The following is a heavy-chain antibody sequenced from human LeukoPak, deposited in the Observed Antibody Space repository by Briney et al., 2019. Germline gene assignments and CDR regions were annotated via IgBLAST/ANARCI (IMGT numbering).Heavy chain of an antibody. Sequence: SETLSLTCAVYGGSFSGYYWSWIRQPPGKGLEWIGEINHSGSTNYNPSLKSRVTILVDTSKNQFPLKLSSVTAADTAVYYCARGSIVGAYFEFWGQGTLVTVSS. CDR1: GGSFSGYY. CDR3: ARGSIVGAYFEF. D-gene: IGHD1-26*01. CDR2: INHSGST. J-gene: IGHJ4*02. V-gene: IGHV4-34*01.